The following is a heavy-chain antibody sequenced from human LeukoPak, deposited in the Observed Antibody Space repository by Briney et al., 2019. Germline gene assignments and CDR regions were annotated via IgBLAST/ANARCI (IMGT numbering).Heavy chain of an antibody. CDR1: GYGFTSYW. J-gene: IGHJ4*02. CDR3: ARQTAMGRSGDY. V-gene: IGHV5-51*01. D-gene: IGHD5-18*01. CDR2: IDPSDSET. Sequence: AGESLKISCKASGYGFTSYWIGWVRQMPGKGLEWMGIIDPSDSETRYTPSFQGQVTISVDKSLTTAYLQWNSLKASDTAMYYCARQTAMGRSGDYWGQGTLVTVSS.